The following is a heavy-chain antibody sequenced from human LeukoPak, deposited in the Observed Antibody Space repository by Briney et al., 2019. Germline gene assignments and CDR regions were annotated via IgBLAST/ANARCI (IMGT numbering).Heavy chain of an antibody. V-gene: IGHV1-3*01. Sequence: ASVKVSCKASGYTFTSYAMHWVRQAPGQRLEWMGWINAGNGNTKYSQKFQGRVTITRDTSASTAYMELSSLRSGDTAVYYCARDPIGSRWPYYFDYWGQGTLVTVSS. D-gene: IGHD6-13*01. CDR2: INAGNGNT. CDR3: ARDPIGSRWPYYFDY. J-gene: IGHJ4*02. CDR1: GYTFTSYA.